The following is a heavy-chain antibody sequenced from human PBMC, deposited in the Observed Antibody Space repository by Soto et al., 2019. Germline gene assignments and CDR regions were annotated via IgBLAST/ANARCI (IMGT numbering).Heavy chain of an antibody. CDR3: VAGYTTSWSDYYFDS. CDR2: ITSDGSET. D-gene: IGHD6-13*01. J-gene: IGHJ4*02. CDR1: GFPFTISW. Sequence: GGSLRLSCATSGFPFTISWMHWVRQVPGKALEWVSRITSDGSETIYADSVKGRFTISRDDSKNTLHLQMNSLRGDDTAVYYCVAGYTTSWSDYYFDSWGQGSLVTVSS. V-gene: IGHV3-74*01.